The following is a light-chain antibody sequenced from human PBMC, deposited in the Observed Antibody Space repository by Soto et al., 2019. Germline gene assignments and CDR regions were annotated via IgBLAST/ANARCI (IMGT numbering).Light chain of an antibody. CDR1: SSDVGGYNY. CDR3: TSYTSSSTLDV. V-gene: IGLV2-14*01. Sequence: QSVQTQPASVSGSPGQSITISCTGTSSDVGGYNYASWYQQHPGKAPKLIIYEVSNRPTGVSNRFSGSKSGHTASLTISGLQSEDEADYFCTSYTSSSTLDVFGTGTKVTVL. CDR2: EVS. J-gene: IGLJ1*01.